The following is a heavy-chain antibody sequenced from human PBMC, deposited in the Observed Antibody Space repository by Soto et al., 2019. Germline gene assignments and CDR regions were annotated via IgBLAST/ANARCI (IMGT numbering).Heavy chain of an antibody. V-gene: IGHV4-30-4*01. CDR1: GGSISSGDYY. CDR2: IYYSGST. Sequence: QVQLQESGPGLVKPSQTLSLTCTVSGGSISSGDYYWSWIRQPPGKGLEWIGYIYYSGSTYYHPSLKRRVTIPVDTSKNQFSLELSSVTAADTAVYYCAREHRDGYSLFDYWGQGTLVTVSS. J-gene: IGHJ4*02. CDR3: AREHRDGYSLFDY. D-gene: IGHD5-18*01.